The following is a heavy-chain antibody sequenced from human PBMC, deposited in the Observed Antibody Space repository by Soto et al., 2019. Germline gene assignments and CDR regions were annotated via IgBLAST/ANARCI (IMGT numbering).Heavy chain of an antibody. Sequence: QVQLVQSGAEVRTPGASVKVSCKASGYTFTNYDINWVRQATGQGPEWMGWMNPDSGYTGYVQKFQGRVTMTRNTAISTAYMELSNLRSEDTAVYYCARSVGGSNVNFDYWGQGTLVTVSS. CDR1: GYTFTNYD. J-gene: IGHJ4*02. CDR2: MNPDSGYT. D-gene: IGHD3-10*01. V-gene: IGHV1-8*01. CDR3: ARSVGGSNVNFDY.